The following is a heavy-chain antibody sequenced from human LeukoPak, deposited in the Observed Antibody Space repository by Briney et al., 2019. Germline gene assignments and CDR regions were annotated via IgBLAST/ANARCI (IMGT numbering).Heavy chain of an antibody. CDR1: GFTFSSYG. D-gene: IGHD5-24*01. Sequence: GGSLRLSCAASGFTFSSYGMSWVRQAPGKGLEWVSAISGSGGSTYYADSVKGRFTISRDNSKNTLYLQMNSLRAEDTAVYYCAGVETSGYYYYYYYMDVWGKGTTVTISS. CDR3: AGVETSGYYYYYYYMDV. V-gene: IGHV3-23*01. J-gene: IGHJ6*03. CDR2: ISGSGGST.